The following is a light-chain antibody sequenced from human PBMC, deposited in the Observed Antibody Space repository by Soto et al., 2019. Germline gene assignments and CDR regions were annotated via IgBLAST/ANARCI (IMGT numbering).Light chain of an antibody. Sequence: EIVLTQSPGTLSLSPGDTATLSCRASQTVSNNYLVWYQQKPGQAPSLLIHGASSRAAGIPDRFSGSGSGTDFTLTITRLEPEDFAVYYCQQYGDTPPRTFGQGNKLEIK. CDR1: QTVSNNY. CDR2: GAS. V-gene: IGKV3-20*01. J-gene: IGKJ2*01. CDR3: QQYGDTPPRT.